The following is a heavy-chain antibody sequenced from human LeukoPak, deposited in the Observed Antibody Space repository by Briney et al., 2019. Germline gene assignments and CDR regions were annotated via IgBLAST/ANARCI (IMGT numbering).Heavy chain of an antibody. CDR1: GFTFSSYA. V-gene: IGHV3-23*01. CDR2: ISGSGGST. J-gene: IGHJ4*02. Sequence: GGSLRLSCAASGFTFSSYAMSWVRQAPGKGLEWVSAISGSGGSTYYADSVKGRFTISRDNSKNTLYLQMNSLRAEDTAVYYCAKDDVAWFGELDHFDYWGRGTLVTVSS. CDR3: AKDDVAWFGELDHFDY. D-gene: IGHD3-10*01.